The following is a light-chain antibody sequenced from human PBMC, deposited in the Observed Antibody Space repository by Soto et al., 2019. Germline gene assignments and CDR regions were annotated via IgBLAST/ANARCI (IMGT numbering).Light chain of an antibody. CDR2: AAS. V-gene: IGKV1-39*01. CDR3: QQYGDSPFA. J-gene: IGKJ3*01. Sequence: DIQVTQSPVSLSASVGDRVTITCRTSQGISTYLNWYQQKAGDAPRLLISAASDLQKGVPSRFSGSGSGADFTLTISSLRPEDSAMYYCQQYGDSPFAFGPGTKLDVK. CDR1: QGISTY.